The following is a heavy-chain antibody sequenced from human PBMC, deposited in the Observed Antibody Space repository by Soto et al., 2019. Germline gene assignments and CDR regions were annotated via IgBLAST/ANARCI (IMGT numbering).Heavy chain of an antibody. CDR1: GGSINNYY. Sequence: SETLSLTCYVSGGSINNYYWSWVRQPPGKGLEWIGYIYYSGTHNYNPSLESRLTISVDTSKNQFSLSLSSVTAADTAVYYCARVQMATLYFDHWGQGTLVTVSS. V-gene: IGHV4-59*01. CDR3: ARVQMATLYFDH. J-gene: IGHJ4*02. CDR2: IYYSGTH. D-gene: IGHD5-12*01.